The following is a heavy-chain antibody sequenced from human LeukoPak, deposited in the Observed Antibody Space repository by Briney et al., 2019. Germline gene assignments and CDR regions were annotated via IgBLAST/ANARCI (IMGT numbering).Heavy chain of an antibody. J-gene: IGHJ3*02. D-gene: IGHD3-10*01. CDR3: ARHVAYGPLEI. V-gene: IGHV4-39*01. CDR1: GGSISSSSYF. Sequence: SETLSLTCTVSGGSISSSSYFWDWIRQPPGKGLEWIGNFYYSGSTDYNPSLKTRVTMSVDTSNNRFSLQVNSVPAADTAVYYCARHVAYGPLEIWGQGTMVTVSS. CDR2: FYYSGST.